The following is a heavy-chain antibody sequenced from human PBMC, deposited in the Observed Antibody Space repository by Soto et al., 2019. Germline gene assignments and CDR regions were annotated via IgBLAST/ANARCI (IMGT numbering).Heavy chain of an antibody. J-gene: IGHJ6*02. D-gene: IGHD1-7*01. V-gene: IGHV4-30-2*01. Sequence: SETLSLTCAVSGGSISSGGYSWSWIRQPPGKGLEWIGYIYHSGSTYYNPSLKSRVTISVDRSKNQFSLKLSSVTAADTAVYYCARGGYSAGTRAYYYYRLDVWGQGTTVTVS. CDR1: GGSISSGGYS. CDR3: ARGGYSAGTRAYYYYRLDV. CDR2: IYHSGST.